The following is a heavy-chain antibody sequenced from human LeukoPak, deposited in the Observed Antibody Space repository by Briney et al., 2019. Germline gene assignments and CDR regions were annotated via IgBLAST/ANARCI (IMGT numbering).Heavy chain of an antibody. J-gene: IGHJ4*02. Sequence: PGGSLRLSCAASGFTVSSNYMSWVRQAPGKGLEWVSVIYSGGSTYYADSVKGRFTISRDNSKNTLYLQMNSLRAEDTAVYYCATQRYGPYFDYWGQGTLVTVSS. V-gene: IGHV3-53*01. CDR1: GFTVSSNY. D-gene: IGHD1-1*01. CDR2: IYSGGST. CDR3: ATQRYGPYFDY.